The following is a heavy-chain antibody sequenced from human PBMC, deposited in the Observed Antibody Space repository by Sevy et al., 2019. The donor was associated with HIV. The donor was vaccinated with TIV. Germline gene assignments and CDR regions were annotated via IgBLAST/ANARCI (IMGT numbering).Heavy chain of an antibody. CDR3: ARGGPNQHQLDYFDY. Sequence: SETLSLTCTVSGVSISPYYWGWIRQPPGKGLECIGFSGSTNYNPSLKTRVTTSVDTSKNQFSLKLSSVTAADTAIYYCARGGPNQHQLDYFDYWGQGTLVTVSS. V-gene: IGHV4-59*01. J-gene: IGHJ4*02. CDR1: GVSISPYY. CDR2: SGST. D-gene: IGHD1-1*01.